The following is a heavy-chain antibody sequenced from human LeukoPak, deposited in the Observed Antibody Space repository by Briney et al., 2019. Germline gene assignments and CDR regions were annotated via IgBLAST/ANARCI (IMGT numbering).Heavy chain of an antibody. CDR3: ARPGDCDSSGILNN. J-gene: IGHJ4*02. CDR1: GGSISSSSYY. V-gene: IGHV4-39*01. CDR2: IYYSGST. D-gene: IGHD3-22*01. Sequence: WETLSLTCTVSGGSISSSSYYWGWIRQPPGKGLEWIGTIYYSGSTYYNPSLKSRVTKSVDTSKNQFTLKLSSVTAADTAVYYCARPGDCDSSGILNNWGQGTLVTVSS.